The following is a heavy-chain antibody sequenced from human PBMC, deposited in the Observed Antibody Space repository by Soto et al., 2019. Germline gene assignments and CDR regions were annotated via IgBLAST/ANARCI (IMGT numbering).Heavy chain of an antibody. CDR1: GFTFSSYW. Sequence: GGSLRLSCAASGFTFSSYWMHWVRQAPGKGLVRVSRINSDGSSTSYVNSVKGRFTISRDNAKTTRYLKMNSLRAEDAVGNYCESEGGGGAFDIWGQGTMVTVSS. D-gene: IGHD3-16*01. J-gene: IGHJ3*02. CDR3: ESEGGGGAFDI. V-gene: IGHV3-74*01. CDR2: INSDGSST.